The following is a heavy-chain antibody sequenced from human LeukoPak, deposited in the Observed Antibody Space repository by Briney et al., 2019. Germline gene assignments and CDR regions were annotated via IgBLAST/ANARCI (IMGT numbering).Heavy chain of an antibody. D-gene: IGHD2-2*01. CDR3: ARDVGEYCSSTNCYASHY. CDR1: GYTFTGYY. V-gene: IGHV1-2*02. CDR2: INPNSGGT. J-gene: IGHJ4*02. Sequence: GASVKVSCKASGYTFTGYYMHWVRQAPGQGLEWMGWINPNSGGTNYAQKFQGRVTMTRDTSISTAYMELSSLRSDDTAVYYCARDVGEYCSSTNCYASHYWGQGTLVTVS.